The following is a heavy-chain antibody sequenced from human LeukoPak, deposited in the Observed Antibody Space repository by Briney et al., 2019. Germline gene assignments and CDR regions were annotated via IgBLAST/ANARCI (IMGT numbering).Heavy chain of an antibody. Sequence: PGGSLRLSCAASGFTFSSYSMNWVRQAPGKGLEWVSSISSSSSYVYYADSVKGRFTISGDNTKNSLYLQMNSLRAEDTAVYYCAKDGAPYCSGATCYSAADYWGQGTLVTVSS. V-gene: IGHV3-21*01. CDR1: GFTFSSYS. CDR3: AKDGAPYCSGATCYSAADY. CDR2: ISSSSSYV. J-gene: IGHJ4*02. D-gene: IGHD2-15*01.